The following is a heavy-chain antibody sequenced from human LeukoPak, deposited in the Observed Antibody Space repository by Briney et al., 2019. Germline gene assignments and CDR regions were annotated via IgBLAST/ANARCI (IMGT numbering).Heavy chain of an antibody. D-gene: IGHD1-26*01. CDR3: ARETIGGSYPGPHDY. Sequence: ASVKVSCKASGYTFTGYYIHWVRQAPGQGLEWMGWISPNSGDTNYAQKFQGTVTMTRVTSISTAYMELSSLRSDNTAVYYCARETIGGSYPGPHDYWGQGTLVTVSS. V-gene: IGHV1-2*02. CDR2: ISPNSGDT. CDR1: GYTFTGYY. J-gene: IGHJ4*02.